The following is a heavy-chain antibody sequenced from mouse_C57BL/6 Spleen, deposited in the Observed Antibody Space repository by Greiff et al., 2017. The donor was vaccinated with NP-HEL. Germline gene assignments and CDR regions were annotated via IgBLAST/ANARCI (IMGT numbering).Heavy chain of an antibody. V-gene: IGHV1-80*01. J-gene: IGHJ3*01. CDR3: AGPVYYDYDWFAY. Sequence: VQLQQSGAELVKPGASVKISCKASGYAFSSYWMNWVKQRPGKGLEWIGQIYPGDGDTNYNGKFKGKATLTADKSSSTAYMQLSSLTSEDSAVYFCAGPVYYDYDWFAYWGQGTLVTVSA. D-gene: IGHD2-4*01. CDR2: IYPGDGDT. CDR1: GYAFSSYW.